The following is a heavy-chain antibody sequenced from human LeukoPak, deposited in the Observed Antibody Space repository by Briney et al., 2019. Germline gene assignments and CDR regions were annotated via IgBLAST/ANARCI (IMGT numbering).Heavy chain of an antibody. V-gene: IGHV1-2*02. CDR3: ARGNIATRRGENWFDP. CDR1: GYTFTGDF. D-gene: IGHD6-6*01. CDR2: INSDSGGT. J-gene: IGHJ5*02. Sequence: GASVKVSCKASGYTFTGDFIHWVRQAPGQGLEWMGWINSDSGGTNYARKFQGRVTMTRDTSISTAYMELSGLRSDDTAVFYCARGNIATRRGENWFDPWGQGTLVTVSS.